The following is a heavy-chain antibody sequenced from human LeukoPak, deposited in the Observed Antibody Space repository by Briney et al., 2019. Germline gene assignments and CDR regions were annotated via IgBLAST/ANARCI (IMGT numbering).Heavy chain of an antibody. CDR2: IYFTWST. J-gene: IGHJ4*02. Sequence: SETLSLTYTVSGRSISSSSYYWGWLRPPPGKGLEGIGRIYFTWSTYYNPSIKSRAILSVGTSKNQYSLRLSSVTAADTAVYYFARSLHGEEARFDYWGQGTLVTVSS. CDR3: ARSLHGEEARFDY. CDR1: GRSISSSSYY. D-gene: IGHD3-10*01. V-gene: IGHV4-39*01.